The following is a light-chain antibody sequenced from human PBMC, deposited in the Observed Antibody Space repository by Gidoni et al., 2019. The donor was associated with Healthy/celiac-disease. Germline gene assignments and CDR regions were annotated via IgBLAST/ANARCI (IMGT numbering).Light chain of an antibody. CDR1: QSVSSSY. V-gene: IGKV3-20*01. CDR3: QQYGSSPRA. Sequence: IVLTQSPGPLSLSPGERATFSCRASQSVSSSYLAWYQQKPGQAPRLLIYGASSRATGIPHRFSGSGSGTDFTLTISRLEPEDFAVYYCQQYGSSPRAFGQGTKLEIK. J-gene: IGKJ2*01. CDR2: GAS.